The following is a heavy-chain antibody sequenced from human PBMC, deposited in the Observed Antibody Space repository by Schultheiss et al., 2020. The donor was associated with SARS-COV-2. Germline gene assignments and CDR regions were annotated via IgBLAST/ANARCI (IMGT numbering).Heavy chain of an antibody. J-gene: IGHJ6*02. D-gene: IGHD6-6*01. CDR3: ARSGRVAARPGGRYYYYYGMDV. Sequence: GGSLRLSCAASGFTFSSYSMNWVRQAPGKGLEWVSSISSSGSTIYYADSVKGRFTISRDNAKNSLYLQMNSLRAEDTAVYYCARSGRVAARPGGRYYYYYGMDVWGQGTTVTVSS. CDR2: ISSSGSTI. V-gene: IGHV3-48*04. CDR1: GFTFSSYS.